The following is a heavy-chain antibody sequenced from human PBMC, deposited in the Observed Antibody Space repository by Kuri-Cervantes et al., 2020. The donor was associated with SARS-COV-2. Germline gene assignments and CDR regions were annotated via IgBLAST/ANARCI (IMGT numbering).Heavy chain of an antibody. CDR3: AREKVRGERPSYYYYGMDV. Sequence: LRLSCAVSGYSISSGYYWGWIRQPPGKGLEWIGYISYSGNTNYKPSLKRRLTMSVATSKNQISLRLSSVTAADTAVYYCAREKVRGERPSYYYYGMDVWGQGTTVTVSS. D-gene: IGHD3-10*01. CDR1: GYSISSGYY. J-gene: IGHJ6*02. V-gene: IGHV4-28*03. CDR2: ISYSGNT.